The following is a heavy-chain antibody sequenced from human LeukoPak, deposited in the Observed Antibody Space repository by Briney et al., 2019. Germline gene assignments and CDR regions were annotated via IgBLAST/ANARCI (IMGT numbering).Heavy chain of an antibody. CDR1: GFTFDDYA. CDR3: AKDGGDSSGYYRVYFDY. CDR2: ISWNSGSI. J-gene: IGHJ4*02. V-gene: IGHV3-9*01. Sequence: GGSLRLSCAASGFTFDDYAMHWVRQAPGKGLEWVSGISWNSGSIGYADSVKGRFTISRDNAKNSLYLQMNSLRAGDTALYYCAKDGGDSSGYYRVYFDYWGQGTLVTVSS. D-gene: IGHD3-22*01.